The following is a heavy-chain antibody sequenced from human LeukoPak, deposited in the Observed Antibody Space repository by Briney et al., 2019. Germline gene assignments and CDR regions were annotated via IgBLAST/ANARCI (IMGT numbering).Heavy chain of an antibody. J-gene: IGHJ3*02. CDR3: ARSFEGLRMATDAFDI. CDR2: ISDSGGST. V-gene: IGHV3-23*01. D-gene: IGHD2-21*01. CDR1: GFTFSNYS. Sequence: PGGSLRLSCAASGFTFSNYSMSWVRQAPGKGLEWVSAISDSGGSTYYADSVKGRFTISRDNSKNTLYLQMNSLRAEDTAVYYCARSFEGLRMATDAFDIWGQGTLVTVSS.